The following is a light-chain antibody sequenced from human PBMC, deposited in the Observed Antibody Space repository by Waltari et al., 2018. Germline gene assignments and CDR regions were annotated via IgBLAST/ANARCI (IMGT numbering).Light chain of an antibody. Sequence: NFMLTQPHSVSESPGKTITISCTGSSGSIASNYVQWYQQRPGSAPTIVIYEDDHRPSGVPDRFSGSIDSSSNSASLTISELKTEDEADYYWQSDDDTSLGVFGGGTKLTVL. CDR2: EDD. CDR1: SGSIASNY. J-gene: IGLJ3*02. V-gene: IGLV6-57*02. CDR3: QSDDDTSLGV.